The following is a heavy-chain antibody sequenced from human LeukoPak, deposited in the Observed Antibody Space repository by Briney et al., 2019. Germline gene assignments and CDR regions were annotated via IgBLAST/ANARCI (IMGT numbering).Heavy chain of an antibody. CDR3: ARGIALRRGDY. Sequence: ASVKVSCKASGYNLIVYYIHWVRQAPGQGLEWMGWINPRSGETHYAQQFQGRLTMTRDTSISTAYMELSRLTVDDTAVYYCARGIALRRGDYWGQGTLVTVSS. V-gene: IGHV1-2*02. J-gene: IGHJ4*02. CDR2: INPRSGET. CDR1: GYNLIVYY. D-gene: IGHD6-6*01.